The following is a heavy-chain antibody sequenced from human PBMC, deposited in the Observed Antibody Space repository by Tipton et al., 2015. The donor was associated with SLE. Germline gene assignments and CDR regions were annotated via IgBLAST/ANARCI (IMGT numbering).Heavy chain of an antibody. V-gene: IGHV4-39*07. J-gene: IGHJ4*02. Sequence: TLSLTCFASGASVRSTSYHWGWIRQPPGKGLEWIGNIYYDGTAYSTPSLESRVSISVDTSKNQVSLRLASVTAADTAVYYCATVRLQRDGWYPWDFWGQGTLVTV. D-gene: IGHD6-19*01. CDR3: ATVRLQRDGWYPWDF. CDR2: IYYDGTA. CDR1: GASVRSTSYH.